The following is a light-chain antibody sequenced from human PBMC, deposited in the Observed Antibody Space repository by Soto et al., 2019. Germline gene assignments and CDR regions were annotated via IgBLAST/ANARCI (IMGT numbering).Light chain of an antibody. CDR3: SSHTSSNTLV. CDR1: GSDVGAYDY. CDR2: DVS. V-gene: IGLV2-14*03. J-gene: IGLJ1*01. Sequence: QSALTQPASVSGSPGQSIAISCTGTGSDVGAYDYVSWYQQHPDRAPQLLIYDVSNRPSGISNRFSASQSVNTATLTISGLQAEDEADYYCSSHTSSNTLVFGTGTKLTV.